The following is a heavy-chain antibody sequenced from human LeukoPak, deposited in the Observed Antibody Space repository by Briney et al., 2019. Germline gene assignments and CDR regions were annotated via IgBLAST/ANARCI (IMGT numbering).Heavy chain of an antibody. Sequence: SETLSLTCTVSGGSISSYYWTWIRQPAGKGLEWIGRIYTSGSTNYNPSLQSRVTMSVDTSKNQFSLKLSSVTAADTAVYYCARSDCSSTSCSYYYGMDVWGQGTTVTVSS. CDR3: ARSDCSSTSCSYYYGMDV. V-gene: IGHV4-4*07. D-gene: IGHD2-2*01. J-gene: IGHJ6*02. CDR2: IYTSGST. CDR1: GGSISSYY.